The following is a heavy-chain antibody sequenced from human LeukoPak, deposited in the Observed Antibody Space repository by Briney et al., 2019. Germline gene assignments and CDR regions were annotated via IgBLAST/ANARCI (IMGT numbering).Heavy chain of an antibody. CDR2: ISSSSSYI. CDR3: ARDRGSGWYPLDY. Sequence: PGGSLRLSCAASGFTFSSYSMNWVRQAPGKGLEWVSSISSSSSYIYYADSVKGRFTISRDNAKNSLYLQMNSLRAEDTAVYYCARDRGSGWYPLDYWGQGILVTVSS. J-gene: IGHJ4*02. CDR1: GFTFSSYS. D-gene: IGHD6-19*01. V-gene: IGHV3-21*01.